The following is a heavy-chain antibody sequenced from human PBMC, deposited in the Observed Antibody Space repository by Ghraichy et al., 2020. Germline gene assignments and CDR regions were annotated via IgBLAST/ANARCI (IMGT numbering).Heavy chain of an antibody. Sequence: SETLSLTCTVSGESISSGDYFWGWIRQLPGKGLEWIGYGYKSGSTYYSPSLESRLNISIDASRNQFSLRLNSVTAADTAVYYCARARNSSGYYPVGYWGQGTLVTVSS. CDR1: GESISSGDYF. CDR3: ARARNSSGYYPVGY. D-gene: IGHD3-22*01. V-gene: IGHV4-30-4*08. CDR2: GYKSGST. J-gene: IGHJ4*02.